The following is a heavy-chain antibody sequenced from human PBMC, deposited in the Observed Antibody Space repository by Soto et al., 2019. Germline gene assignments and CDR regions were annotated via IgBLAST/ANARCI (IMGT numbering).Heavy chain of an antibody. CDR3: ARDHTVTTGAFDI. J-gene: IGHJ3*02. CDR2: IYYNEVT. Sequence: QVHLQESGPGLVKPSQTLSLTCTVSGGSIANGEYYWSWFRQPPGKGLEWLAYIYYNEVTYYNPSLKSRLTISLDTSKDQFSLQVNSVTAADTAMYFCARDHTVTTGAFDIWGQGTMVTVSS. CDR1: GGSIANGEYY. V-gene: IGHV4-30-4*01. D-gene: IGHD4-17*01.